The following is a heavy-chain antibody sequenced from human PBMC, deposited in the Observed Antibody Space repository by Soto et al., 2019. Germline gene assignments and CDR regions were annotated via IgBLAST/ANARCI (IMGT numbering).Heavy chain of an antibody. CDR1: GGSINNYY. V-gene: IGHV4-59*01. J-gene: IGHJ6*02. CDR2: LFYTGST. CDR3: ARLTYSRYTNHFFRMAV. Sequence: SETLSLACTVSGGSINNYYWYWIRQSPGKGLEWIGSLFYTGSTDYNPSLKSRVTISVGTSKTQFSLKLRSVTAADSAVYYCARLTYSRYTNHFFRMAVPGQGTPVTVSS. D-gene: IGHD5-18*01.